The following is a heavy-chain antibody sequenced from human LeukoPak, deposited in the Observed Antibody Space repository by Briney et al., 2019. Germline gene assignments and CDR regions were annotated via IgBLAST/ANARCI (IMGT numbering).Heavy chain of an antibody. D-gene: IGHD5-12*01. J-gene: IGHJ6*02. CDR3: ARLGLVATFPYYYYGMDV. V-gene: IGHV4-34*01. CDR2: INHSGST. Sequence: SETLSLTCAVYGGSFSGYYWSWIRQPPGKGLEWIGEINHSGSTNYNPSLKSRVTISVDTSKNQFSLKLSSVTAADTAVYYCARLGLVATFPYYYYGMDVWGQGTTVTVSS. CDR1: GGSFSGYY.